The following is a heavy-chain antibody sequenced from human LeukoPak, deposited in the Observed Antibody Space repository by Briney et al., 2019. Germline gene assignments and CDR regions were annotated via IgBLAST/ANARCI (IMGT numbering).Heavy chain of an antibody. CDR1: GGSISSYY. CDR3: ARVEDGKQPKGKGAFDI. J-gene: IGHJ3*02. D-gene: IGHD5-24*01. V-gene: IGHV4-59*01. Sequence: PLETLSLTCTVSGGSISSYYWSWIRQPPGKGLEWIGYIYYSGSTNYNPSLKSRVTISVDTSKNQFSLKLSSVTAADTAVYYCARVEDGKQPKGKGAFDIWGQGTMVTVSS. CDR2: IYYSGST.